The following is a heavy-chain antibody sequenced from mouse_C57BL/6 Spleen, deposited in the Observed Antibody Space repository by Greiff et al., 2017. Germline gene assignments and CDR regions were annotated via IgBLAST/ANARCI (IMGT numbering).Heavy chain of an antibody. CDR3: ARKEAGTYFDY. CDR2: IYPGDGDT. J-gene: IGHJ2*01. CDR1: GYAFSSSW. Sequence: VQLQQSGPELVKPGASVKISCKASGYAFSSSWMNWVKQRPGKGLEWIGRIYPGDGDTNYNGKFKGKATLTADQSSSTAYMQLSSLTSEDSAVYFCARKEAGTYFDYWGQGTTLTVSS. D-gene: IGHD4-1*01. V-gene: IGHV1-82*01.